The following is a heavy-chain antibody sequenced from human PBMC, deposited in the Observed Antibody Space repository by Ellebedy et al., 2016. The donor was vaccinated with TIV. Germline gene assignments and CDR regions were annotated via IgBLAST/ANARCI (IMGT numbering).Heavy chain of an antibody. D-gene: IGHD3-10*01. CDR1: GFIFSNYA. J-gene: IGHJ4*02. V-gene: IGHV3-30*18. CDR3: AKEASTGFYGSFDS. CDR2: ISYDGPTK. Sequence: GGSLRLXCAASGFIFSNYAMSWVRQVPGKGLEWLAVISYDGPTKNYADSVKGRFTISRDNSKNTLYLHLNSLRPDDTAIYSCAKEASTGFYGSFDSWGQGTLVTVSS.